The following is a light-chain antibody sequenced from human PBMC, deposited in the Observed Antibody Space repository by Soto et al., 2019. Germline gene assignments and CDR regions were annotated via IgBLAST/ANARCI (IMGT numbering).Light chain of an antibody. Sequence: QMTQSPSSLSASVGDRVTITCRASQNIGIFLNWYQQRVGKAPKLLIYATFHLHSGVPSRFSGRVSGTDFTLTISSLQPDDVATYFCQQSRNAPQTFGQGTRVEI. V-gene: IGKV1-39*01. J-gene: IGKJ1*01. CDR1: QNIGIF. CDR3: QQSRNAPQT. CDR2: ATF.